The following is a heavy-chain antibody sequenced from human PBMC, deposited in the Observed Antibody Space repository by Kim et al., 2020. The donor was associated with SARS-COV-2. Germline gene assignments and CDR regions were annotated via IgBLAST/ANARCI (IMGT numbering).Heavy chain of an antibody. CDR1: GFTFRSFA. Sequence: GGSLRLSCAASGFTFRSFAMSWVRQAPGKGLEWVSVIYTDGSKTFYADSVKGRFTFSRDNSKNTLYLQMNSLRAEDTAVYYCANTITSGWYAEIWGQGTLVTVSS. CDR2: IYTDGSKT. CDR3: ANTITSGWYAEI. D-gene: IGHD6-19*01. J-gene: IGHJ1*01. V-gene: IGHV3-23*03.